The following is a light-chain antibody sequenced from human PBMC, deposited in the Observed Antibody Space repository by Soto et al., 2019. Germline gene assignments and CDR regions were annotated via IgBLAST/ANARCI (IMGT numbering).Light chain of an antibody. V-gene: IGLV1-51*01. Sequence: QSVLTQPPSVSAAPGQKVTISCSGSSSNIGNNYVSWYQQLPGTAPKLLIYDNNKRPSGIPDLLSGSKSVTSATRGITGLQTGDEADYYCGTWDSSLSAGNYVFGTGTKLTVL. CDR3: GTWDSSLSAGNYV. CDR2: DNN. J-gene: IGLJ1*01. CDR1: SSNIGNNY.